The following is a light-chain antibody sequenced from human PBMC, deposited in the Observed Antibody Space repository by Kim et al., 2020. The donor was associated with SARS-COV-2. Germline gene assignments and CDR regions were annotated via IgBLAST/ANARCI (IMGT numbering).Light chain of an antibody. J-gene: IGKJ3*01. CDR3: QQYGSLPFT. CDR2: GAS. V-gene: IGKV3-20*01. Sequence: PGERATPSCRASQSVNSNHLAWYQQKPGQAPRLLIYGASSRATGVPDKFSGSGSGTDFTLTNSRLEPEDFAVFYCQQYGSLPFTFGPGTKVDIK. CDR1: QSVNSNH.